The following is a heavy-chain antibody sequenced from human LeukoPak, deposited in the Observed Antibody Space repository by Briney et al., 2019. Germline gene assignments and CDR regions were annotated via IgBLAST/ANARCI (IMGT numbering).Heavy chain of an antibody. V-gene: IGHV5-10-1*01. CDR2: IDPSDSYT. Sequence: GESLKISCKGSGYSFTSYWISWVRQMPGKGLEWMGRIDPSDSYTNYSPSFQGHVTISADKSISTAYLQWSSLKASDPAMYYCARHAATSWYHAIGEYNWFDPWGQGTLVTVSS. D-gene: IGHD6-13*01. CDR1: GYSFTSYW. J-gene: IGHJ5*02. CDR3: ARHAATSWYHAIGEYNWFDP.